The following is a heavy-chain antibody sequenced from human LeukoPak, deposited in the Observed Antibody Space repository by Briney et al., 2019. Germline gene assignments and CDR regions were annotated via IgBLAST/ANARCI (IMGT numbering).Heavy chain of an antibody. Sequence: PGGSLRLSCAAPGFTFSNYNMNWVRQAPGKGLEWISSITSSSSYKFYADSVKGRFTTSRDNAKSSLYLQMNSLRAEDTAVYYCGRGHWGLDYWGQGALVTVSS. D-gene: IGHD7-27*01. CDR1: GFTFSNYN. V-gene: IGHV3-21*01. CDR3: GRGHWGLDY. J-gene: IGHJ4*02. CDR2: ITSSSSYK.